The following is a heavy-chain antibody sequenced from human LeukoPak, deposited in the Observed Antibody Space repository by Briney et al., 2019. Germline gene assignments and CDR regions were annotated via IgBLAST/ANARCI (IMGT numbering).Heavy chain of an antibody. CDR1: GFADSSNY. CDR3: ARGGRYYDSSGYYHDAFDI. V-gene: IGHV3-53*01. CDR2: IYSGGGT. Sequence: GGSLRLSCAASGFADSSNYMRWVRQAPGKGLEWVSDIYSGGGTYYANSVKGRFTISRDNSKNTLYLQMNSLRAEDTAVYYCARGGRYYDSSGYYHDAFDIWGQGTMVTVSS. D-gene: IGHD3-22*01. J-gene: IGHJ3*02.